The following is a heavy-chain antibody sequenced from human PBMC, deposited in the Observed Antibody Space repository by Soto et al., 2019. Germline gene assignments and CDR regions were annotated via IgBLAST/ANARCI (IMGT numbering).Heavy chain of an antibody. D-gene: IGHD2-15*01. CDR2: IYYSGST. Sequence: SETLSLTCTVSGGSVSSGSYYWSWIRQPPGKGLEWIGYIYYSGSTNYNPSLKSRVTISVDTSKNQFSLKLSSVTAADTAVYYCARVDTVVSYFDYWGQGTLVTVSS. J-gene: IGHJ4*02. V-gene: IGHV4-61*01. CDR3: ARVDTVVSYFDY. CDR1: GGSVSSGSYY.